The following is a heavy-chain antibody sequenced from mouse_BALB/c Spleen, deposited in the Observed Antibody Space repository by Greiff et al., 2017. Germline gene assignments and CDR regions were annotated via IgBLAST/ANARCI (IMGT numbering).Heavy chain of an antibody. CDR3: AKFIGRHHASAMDD. V-gene: IGHV1-9*01. CDR1: GYTFSSYW. CDR2: ILPGSGST. D-gene: IGHD1-2*01. J-gene: IGHJ4*01. Sequence: QVQLQQSGAELMKPGASVKISCKATGYTFSSYWIEWVKQRPGHGLEWIGEILPGSGSTNYNEKFKGKATFTADTSSNTAYMQLSSLTSEDSAVYYCAKFIGRHHASAMDDWGQGTSVTVSS.